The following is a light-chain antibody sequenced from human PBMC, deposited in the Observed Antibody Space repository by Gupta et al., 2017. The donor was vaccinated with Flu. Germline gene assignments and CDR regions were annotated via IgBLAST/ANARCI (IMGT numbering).Light chain of an antibody. CDR2: GAY. V-gene: IGKV3-20*01. CDR3: QQYFTSPPGVT. Sequence: ATPSGRASHSVSNNYLAWYQQKPGQAPRLLIYGAYHRAAGIPDRFSGSGSGTDFILTISTLEPEDFAVYYCQQYFTSPPGVTFGPGTKVDVK. J-gene: IGKJ3*01. CDR1: HSVSNNY.